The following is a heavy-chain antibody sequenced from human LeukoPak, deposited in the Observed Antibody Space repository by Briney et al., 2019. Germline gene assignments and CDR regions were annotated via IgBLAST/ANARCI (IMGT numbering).Heavy chain of an antibody. V-gene: IGHV3-23*01. CDR1: GFTFSSYA. CDR2: ISGSGVST. Sequence: GGSLRLSYAASGFTFSSYAMSWVRQAPGKGLEWVSAISGSGVSTFYADSVKGRFTMSRDKSMNTLFLQMNSLRAEDTAVYYCARTSSGAYTEYWGQGTLVTVSS. J-gene: IGHJ4*02. D-gene: IGHD3-16*01. CDR3: ARTSSGAYTEY.